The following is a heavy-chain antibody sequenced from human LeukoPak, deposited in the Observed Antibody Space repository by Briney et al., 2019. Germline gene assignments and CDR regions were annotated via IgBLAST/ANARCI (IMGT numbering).Heavy chain of an antibody. V-gene: IGHV4-38-2*02. CDR3: ARDFRSFSGYSYGISDY. D-gene: IGHD5-18*01. J-gene: IGHJ4*02. Sequence: KTSETLSLTCFVSGYSISSGYYWAWIRQPPGKRPEWIGSIFHSGSTYYNPSLKSRVTISVDTSKNQFSLKLSSVTAADTAVYYCARDFRSFSGYSYGISDYWGLGTLVTVSS. CDR1: GYSISSGYY. CDR2: IFHSGST.